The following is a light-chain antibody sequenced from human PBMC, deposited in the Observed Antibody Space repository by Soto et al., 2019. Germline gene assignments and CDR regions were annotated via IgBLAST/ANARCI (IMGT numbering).Light chain of an antibody. CDR2: EVS. Sequence: QSALTQPASVSGSPGQSITISCTGTSSDVGAYDFVSWYQQPPGKVPKLIIYEVSHRPSGVSNRFFGSKSGNTASLTISGIQAEDEADYYCTSYTSSSTGVFGRGTKLTVL. CDR3: TSYTSSSTGV. CDR1: SSDVGAYDF. V-gene: IGLV2-14*01. J-gene: IGLJ3*02.